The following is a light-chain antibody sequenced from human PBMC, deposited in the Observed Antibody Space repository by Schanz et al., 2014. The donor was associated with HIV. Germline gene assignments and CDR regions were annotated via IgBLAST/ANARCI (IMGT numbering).Light chain of an antibody. V-gene: IGLV2-11*01. CDR1: SSDVGDYNY. CDR2: DVT. CDR3: CSYAATRNVL. Sequence: QSALTQPRSVSGSPGQSVTISCTGTSSDVGDYNYVSWYQQHPGKAPKLMIFDVTERPSGVPDRLSGSKSGNTASLTISGLQAEDEAVYYCCSYAATRNVLFGGGTKLTVL. J-gene: IGLJ3*02.